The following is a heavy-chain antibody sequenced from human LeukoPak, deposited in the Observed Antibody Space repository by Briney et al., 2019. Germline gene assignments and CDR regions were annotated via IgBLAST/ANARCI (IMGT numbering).Heavy chain of an antibody. CDR1: GFTFSSYA. Sequence: GGSLRLSCAASGFTFSSYAMHWVRQAPGKGLEWVAVISYDGSNKYYADSVKGRFTISRDNSKNTLYLQMNSLRAEDTAVYYCVRLRLAAAGFDYWGQGTLVTVSS. J-gene: IGHJ4*02. D-gene: IGHD6-13*01. CDR2: ISYDGSNK. CDR3: VRLRLAAAGFDY. V-gene: IGHV3-30*04.